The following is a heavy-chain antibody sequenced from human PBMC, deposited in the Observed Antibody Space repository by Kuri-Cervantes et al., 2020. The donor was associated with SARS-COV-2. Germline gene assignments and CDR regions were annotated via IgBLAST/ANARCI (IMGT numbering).Heavy chain of an antibody. CDR3: ARDRITMIVELTR. CDR2: IYSGGST. Sequence: GGSLRLSCAASGFTVSSNYMSWVRQAPGKGLEWVSVIYSGGSTYYADSVKGRFTISRDNSKNTLYLQMNSLRAEDTAVYYCARDRITMIVELTRWGQGTRVTCAS. J-gene: IGHJ4*02. D-gene: IGHD3-22*01. CDR1: GFTVSSNY. V-gene: IGHV3-53*05.